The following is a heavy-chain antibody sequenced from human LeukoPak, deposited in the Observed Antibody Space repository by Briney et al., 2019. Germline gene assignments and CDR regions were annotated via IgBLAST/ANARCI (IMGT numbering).Heavy chain of an antibody. CDR1: GGTFSSYA. Sequence: GASVKVSCKASGGTFSSYAISWVRQAPGQGPEWMGRIIPILGIANYAQKFQGRVTITADKSTSTAYMELSSLRSEDTAVYYCASWGYYYDPNPGYYYYYMDVWGKGTTVTVSS. V-gene: IGHV1-69*04. CDR3: ASWGYYYDPNPGYYYYYMDV. CDR2: IIPILGIA. D-gene: IGHD3-22*01. J-gene: IGHJ6*03.